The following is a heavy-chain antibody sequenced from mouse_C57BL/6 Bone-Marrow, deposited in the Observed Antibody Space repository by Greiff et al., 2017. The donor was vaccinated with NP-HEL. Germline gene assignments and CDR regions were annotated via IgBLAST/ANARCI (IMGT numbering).Heavy chain of an antibody. D-gene: IGHD2-1*01. J-gene: IGHJ3*01. Sequence: EVHLVESGPGLVKPSQSLSLTCSVTGYSITSGYSWNWIRQFPGNKLEWMGYISYDGSNNYNPSLNNRISITRDTSKNQFFLKLNSVTTEDTATYDCARGGNCSTWFAYWGQGTLVTVSA. CDR3: ARGGNCSTWFAY. V-gene: IGHV3-6*01. CDR2: ISYDGSN. CDR1: GYSITSGYS.